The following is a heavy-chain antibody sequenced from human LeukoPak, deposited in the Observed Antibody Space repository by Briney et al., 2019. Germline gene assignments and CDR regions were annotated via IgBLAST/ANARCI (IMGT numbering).Heavy chain of an antibody. Sequence: SETLSLTCTVSGGSISSYYWSWIRQPPGKGLEWIGYIYYSGSTNYNPSLTSRVTISVDTSKNQFPLKLSSVTAADTAVYYCARTTLYYFDYWGQGTLVTVSS. J-gene: IGHJ4*02. CDR1: GGSISSYY. CDR3: ARTTLYYFDY. D-gene: IGHD1-26*01. CDR2: IYYSGST. V-gene: IGHV4-59*01.